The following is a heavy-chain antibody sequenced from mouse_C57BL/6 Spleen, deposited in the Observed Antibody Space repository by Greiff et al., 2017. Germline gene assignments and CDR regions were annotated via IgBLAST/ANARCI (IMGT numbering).Heavy chain of an antibody. CDR2: ISSGGDYI. Sequence: EVHLVESGEGLVKPGGSLKLSCAASGFTFSSYAMSWVRQTPEKRLEWVAYISSGGDYIYYADTVKGRFTISRDNARNTLYLQMSSLKSEDTAMYYCTRDHYYSRFAYWGQGTLVTVSA. CDR3: TRDHYYSRFAY. J-gene: IGHJ3*01. D-gene: IGHD2-12*01. CDR1: GFTFSSYA. V-gene: IGHV5-9-1*02.